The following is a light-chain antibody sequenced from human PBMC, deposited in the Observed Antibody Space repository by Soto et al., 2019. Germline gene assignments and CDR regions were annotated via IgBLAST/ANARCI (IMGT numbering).Light chain of an antibody. CDR2: RNN. CDR1: SSNIGSNH. Sequence: QSVLTQPPSASGTPGQRVTISCSGSSSNIGSNHVYWYQQVPGTAPKLLIYRNNQRPSGVPDRFSGSKSGTSASLAISGVRSEDEADYYCAGWDDSLSGVVFGGGTKVTVL. J-gene: IGLJ2*01. CDR3: AGWDDSLSGVV. V-gene: IGLV1-47*01.